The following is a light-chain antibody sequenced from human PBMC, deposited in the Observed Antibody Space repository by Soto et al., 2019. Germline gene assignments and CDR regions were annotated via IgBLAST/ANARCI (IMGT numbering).Light chain of an antibody. CDR3: AAWGDSLNGPV. CDR2: SNN. J-gene: IGLJ2*01. CDR1: SSNIGSNT. Sequence: QSVLTQPPSASGTPGQRATISCSGSSSNIGSNTVNWYQQLPGTAPKLLIYSNNQRPSGVPDRFSGSKSGTSASLAISGLQSEDEADYYCAAWGDSLNGPVFGGGTKLTVL. V-gene: IGLV1-44*01.